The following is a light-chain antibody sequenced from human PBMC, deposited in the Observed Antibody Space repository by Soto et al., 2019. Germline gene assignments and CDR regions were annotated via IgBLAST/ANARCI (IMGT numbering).Light chain of an antibody. J-gene: IGLJ1*01. CDR1: SSVVGTYDL. CDR2: EGT. Sequence: QSVLTQPASVYGSPGQSIAISCTGTSSVVGTYDLVSWYQQHPGKAPKLMIYEGTKRPSGDSNRFSGSKSANTASLTISGLHPEDEADYYCCSSAGSSLYVFGSGTKVTVL. V-gene: IGLV2-23*01. CDR3: CSSAGSSLYV.